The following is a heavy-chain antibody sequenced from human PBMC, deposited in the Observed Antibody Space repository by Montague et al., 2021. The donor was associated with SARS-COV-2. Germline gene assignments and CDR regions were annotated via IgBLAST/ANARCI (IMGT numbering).Heavy chain of an antibody. V-gene: IGHV6-1*01. J-gene: IGHJ4*02. D-gene: IGHD3-10*01. Sequence: CAISGDSVSSNSVAWSWIRQSPSRGLEWLGRTYYRSKWYSDYAPSVRGRLTVNPDASKNEFSLELNYVTPDDTAVYFCVRPLWFGDSDYYFDSWGQGTLVTVSS. CDR3: VRPLWFGDSDYYFDS. CDR1: GDSVSSNSVA. CDR2: TYYRSKWYS.